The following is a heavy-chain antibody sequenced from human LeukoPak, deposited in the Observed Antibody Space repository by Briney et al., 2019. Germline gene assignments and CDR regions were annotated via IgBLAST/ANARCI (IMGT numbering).Heavy chain of an antibody. J-gene: IGHJ3*02. CDR3: ARGGGYSYGPGAFDI. Sequence: PSETLSLTCTVSGCSISRGGYYWNWIRQPPGKGLEWIWYIYYSGSTYYNPSLKSRVTISVDTSKNQFSLKLSSVTAADTAVYYCARGGGYSYGPGAFDIWGQGTMVTVSS. CDR2: IYYSGST. CDR1: GCSISRGGYY. D-gene: IGHD5-18*01. V-gene: IGHV4-31*03.